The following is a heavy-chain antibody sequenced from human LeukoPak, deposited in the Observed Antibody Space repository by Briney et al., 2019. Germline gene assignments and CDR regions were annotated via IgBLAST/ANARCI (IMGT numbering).Heavy chain of an antibody. Sequence: ASVTVSCKASGYTFTGYYMHWVRQAPGQGLEWMGWINPNSGGTNYAQKFQGRVTMTRDTSISTAYMELSRLRSDDTAVYYCARGLYYYDSSGYPRWGQGTLVTVSS. D-gene: IGHD3-22*01. CDR3: ARGLYYYDSSGYPR. CDR1: GYTFTGYY. CDR2: INPNSGGT. J-gene: IGHJ4*02. V-gene: IGHV1-2*02.